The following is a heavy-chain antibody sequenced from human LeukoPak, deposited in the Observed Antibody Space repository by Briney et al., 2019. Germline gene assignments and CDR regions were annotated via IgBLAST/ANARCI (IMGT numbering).Heavy chain of an antibody. J-gene: IGHJ5*02. CDR3: AKDLYSTVVPAALYNWFDP. Sequence: PGGSLRLSCAASGFTFSSYGMHWVRQAPGKGLEGVAFIRYDGSNKYYADSVKGRFTISRHNSKNTLYLQMNSLRAEDTAVYYCAKDLYSTVVPAALYNWFDPWGQGTLVTVSS. CDR2: IRYDGSNK. V-gene: IGHV3-30*02. CDR1: GFTFSSYG. D-gene: IGHD2-2*01.